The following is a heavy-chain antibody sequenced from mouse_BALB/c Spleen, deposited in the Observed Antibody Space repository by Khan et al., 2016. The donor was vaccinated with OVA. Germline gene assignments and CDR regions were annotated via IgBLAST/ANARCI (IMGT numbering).Heavy chain of an antibody. CDR1: GYTFTNYW. CDR3: VNHGNSSAWFTY. V-gene: IGHV1-7*01. Sequence: QVQLKESGAELAKPGASVKMSCKASGYTFTNYWMHWVKQRPGQGLDWLGFINPSTDYTEYNQKFKDKATLTADKSSSTAYMQLTSLTSEDTALNYCVNHGNSSAWFTYWGQGTLVTVSA. J-gene: IGHJ3*01. CDR2: INPSTDYT.